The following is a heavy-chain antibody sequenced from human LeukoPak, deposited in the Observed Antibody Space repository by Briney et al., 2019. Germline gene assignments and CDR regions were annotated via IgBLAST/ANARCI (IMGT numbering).Heavy chain of an antibody. CDR3: ERGPLPAHYDFWSGYSQLYYYYGMDV. V-gene: IGHV3-13*01. CDR1: GFTFSSYD. J-gene: IGHJ6*02. D-gene: IGHD3-3*01. CDR2: IGTAGDT. Sequence: GGSLRLSCAASGFTFSSYDMHWVRQATGKGLEWVSAIGTAGDTYYPGSVKGRFTISRENAKNSLYLQMNSLRAEDTAVYYCERGPLPAHYDFWSGYSQLYYYYGMDVWGQGTTVTVSS.